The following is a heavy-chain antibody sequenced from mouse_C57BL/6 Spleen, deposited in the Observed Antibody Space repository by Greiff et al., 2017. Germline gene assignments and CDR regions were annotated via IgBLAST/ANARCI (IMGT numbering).Heavy chain of an antibody. CDR1: GYTFTSYW. CDR2: INPSSGYT. CDR3: ARCYYGSPYAMDY. V-gene: IGHV1-7*01. Sequence: VQLKESGAELAKPGASVKLSCKASGYTFTSYWMHWVKQRPGQGLEWIGYINPSSGYTKYNQKFKDKATLTADKSSSTAYMQLSSLTYEDSAVYYCARCYYGSPYAMDYWGQGTSVTVSS. D-gene: IGHD1-1*01. J-gene: IGHJ4*01.